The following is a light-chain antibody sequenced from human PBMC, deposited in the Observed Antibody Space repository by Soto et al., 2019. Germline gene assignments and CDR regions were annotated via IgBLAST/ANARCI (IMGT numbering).Light chain of an antibody. J-gene: IGKJ1*01. V-gene: IGKV3-20*01. Sequence: DIVLTQSPGTLSLSPGERATLSCRASQRVSSSSLAWYQHKPGQAPSLLIYDASSRATGVPNRFSGSGSGTDCTLTICILGPADFAVYYCQVYGRSPWTFGQGTKVEVK. CDR1: QRVSSSS. CDR2: DAS. CDR3: QVYGRSPWT.